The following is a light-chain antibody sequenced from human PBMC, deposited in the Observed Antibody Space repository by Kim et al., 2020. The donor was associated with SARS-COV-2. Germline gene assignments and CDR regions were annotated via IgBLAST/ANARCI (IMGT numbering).Light chain of an antibody. CDR3: LQYNTWPRT. J-gene: IGKJ1*01. CDR1: QSVGSS. Sequence: ASPGERVTLSCRASQSVGSSLAWYQQKPGQAPTILVYYASKKATGAPDRFSGSGSGTEFTLTISSLQSEDFAFYYCLQYNTWPRTFGQGTKVDIK. V-gene: IGKV3-15*01. CDR2: YAS.